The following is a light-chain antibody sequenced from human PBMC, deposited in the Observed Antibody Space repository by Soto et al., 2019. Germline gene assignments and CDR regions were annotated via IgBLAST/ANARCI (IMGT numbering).Light chain of an antibody. CDR3: CSYTNTNSRV. Sequence: QSVLTEPASVSVSPGQSITISCTGTSSDVGGYNYVSWYQQYPGKAPKLMIYEVSNRPSGVSNRFSGSKSGNTASLTISGLQAEDEADYYCCSYTNTNSRVFGGGTKVTVL. V-gene: IGLV2-14*01. CDR2: EVS. J-gene: IGLJ3*02. CDR1: SSDVGGYNY.